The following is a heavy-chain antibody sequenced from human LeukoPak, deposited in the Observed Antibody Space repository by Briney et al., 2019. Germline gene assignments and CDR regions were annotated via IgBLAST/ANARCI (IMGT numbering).Heavy chain of an antibody. Sequence: GGSLRLSCAASGFTFSSYGMHWVRQAPGKGLEWVANIKQDGSDKNYVDSVEGRFTISRDNAKSSLYLQMTSLRGEDTAVYYCVRGSGWLTEKWGQGTLVTVSS. CDR2: IKQDGSDK. CDR1: GFTFSSYG. D-gene: IGHD6-19*01. CDR3: VRGSGWLTEK. V-gene: IGHV3-7*01. J-gene: IGHJ4*02.